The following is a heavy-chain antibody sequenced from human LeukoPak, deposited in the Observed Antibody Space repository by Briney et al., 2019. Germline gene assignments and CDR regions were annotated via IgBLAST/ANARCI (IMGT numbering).Heavy chain of an antibody. Sequence: SETLSLTCSVSGDSIIGYYWGWIRQPPGKGLEWIGSIYYSGSTYYNPSLKSRVTISVDTSKNQFSLKLSSVTAADTAVYYCARVGEDLQGYGDYYFDYWGQGTLVTVSS. CDR1: GDSIIGYY. V-gene: IGHV4-39*07. D-gene: IGHD5-12*01. J-gene: IGHJ4*02. CDR2: IYYSGST. CDR3: ARVGEDLQGYGDYYFDY.